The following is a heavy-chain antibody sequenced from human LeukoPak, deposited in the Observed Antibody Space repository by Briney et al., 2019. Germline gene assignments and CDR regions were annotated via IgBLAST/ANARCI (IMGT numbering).Heavy chain of an antibody. Sequence: PSQTLSLTCTVSGGSISSGGYYWSWIRQPPGKGLEWIGYIYHSGSTYYNPSLKSRVTISVDRSKNQFSLKLSSVTAADTAVYYCARRIEYSSSPFDYWGQGTLVTVSS. V-gene: IGHV4-30-2*01. D-gene: IGHD6-6*01. CDR2: IYHSGST. J-gene: IGHJ4*02. CDR3: ARRIEYSSSPFDY. CDR1: GGSISSGGYY.